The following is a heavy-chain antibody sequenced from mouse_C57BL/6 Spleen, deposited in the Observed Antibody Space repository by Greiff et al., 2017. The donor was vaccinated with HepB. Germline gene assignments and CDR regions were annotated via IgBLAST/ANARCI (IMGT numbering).Heavy chain of an antibody. V-gene: IGHV14-4*01. Sequence: VQLQQSGAELVRPGASVKLSCTASGFNIKDDYMHWVKQRPEQGLEWIGWIDPENGDTEYASKFQGKATITADTSSNTAYLQLSSLTSEDTAVYYCTTTVVARENYAMDYWGQGTSVTVSS. J-gene: IGHJ4*01. CDR1: GFNIKDDY. CDR2: IDPENGDT. CDR3: TTTVVARENYAMDY. D-gene: IGHD1-1*01.